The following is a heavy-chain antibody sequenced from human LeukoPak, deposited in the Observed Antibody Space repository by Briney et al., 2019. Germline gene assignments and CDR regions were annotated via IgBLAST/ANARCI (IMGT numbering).Heavy chain of an antibody. D-gene: IGHD2-8*02. CDR2: INSDGSRT. Sequence: PGRSLRLSCAASGFTFSSYAMHWVRQAPGKGLVWVSRINSDGSRTNYADSVKGRFTISRDNAKNTLYLQMSSLRAEDTAVYYCARVLTGSWDWFDPWGQGTLVTVSS. CDR3: ARVLTGSWDWFDP. V-gene: IGHV3-74*01. J-gene: IGHJ5*02. CDR1: GFTFSSYA.